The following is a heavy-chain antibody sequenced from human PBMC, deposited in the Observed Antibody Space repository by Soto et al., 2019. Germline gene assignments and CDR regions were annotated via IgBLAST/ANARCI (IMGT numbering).Heavy chain of an antibody. CDR2: IYYDGRT. CDR1: GGSISSHSNY. J-gene: IGHJ4*02. CDR3: ARGNPIFDSSGLAFDY. D-gene: IGHD3-22*01. V-gene: IGHV4-31*03. Sequence: QLHLQESGPGLVKPSQTLSLTCTVSGGSISSHSNYWSWIRQHPGKGLEWIGYIYYDGRTYFNPSLLSRLSMSVDTSENQFSLKLSSRTAADTAVYFCARGNPIFDSSGLAFDYWGPGTLVTVSS.